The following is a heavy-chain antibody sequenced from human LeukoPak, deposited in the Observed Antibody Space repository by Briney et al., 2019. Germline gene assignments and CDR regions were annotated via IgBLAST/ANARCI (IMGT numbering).Heavy chain of an antibody. CDR1: GGTFSSYT. Sequence: SVKVSCKASGGTFSSYTISWVRQAPGQGLEWMGRIIPILGIANYAQKFQGRVTITADKSTSTAYMELSSLRSEDTAVYYCARGAGRFGFGDAFDIWGQGTMVTVSS. CDR3: ARGAGRFGFGDAFDI. CDR2: IIPILGIA. D-gene: IGHD3-10*01. V-gene: IGHV1-69*02. J-gene: IGHJ3*02.